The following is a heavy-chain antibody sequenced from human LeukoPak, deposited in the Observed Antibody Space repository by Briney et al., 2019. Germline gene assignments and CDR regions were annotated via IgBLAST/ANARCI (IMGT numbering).Heavy chain of an antibody. D-gene: IGHD3-3*01. CDR2: IYYSGTT. J-gene: IGHJ5*02. V-gene: IGHV4-59*01. CDR1: GGSISSYY. CDR3: AKGRGNTIPWT. Sequence: SETLSLTCTVSGGSISSYYWSWIRQPPGQGLEWIGYIYYSGTTNYNPSLKSRVTISADTSKNQFSLKLSSVTAADTAVYFCAKGRGNTIPWTWGQGTLGTVSS.